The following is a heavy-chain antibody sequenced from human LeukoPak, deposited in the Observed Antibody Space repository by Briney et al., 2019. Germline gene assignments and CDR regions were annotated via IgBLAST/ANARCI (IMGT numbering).Heavy chain of an antibody. D-gene: IGHD3-22*01. CDR3: ARCYDSSGYYSNYHMDV. V-gene: IGHV3-11*04. J-gene: IGHJ6*03. Sequence: GGSLRLSCAASGFTFSDYYMSWIRQAPGKGLEWVSYISTSGSTIYYADSVKGRFTISRDNAKNSLYLQMNSLRAGDTAVYYCARCYDSSGYYSNYHMDVWGKGTTVTVS. CDR2: ISTSGSTI. CDR1: GFTFSDYY.